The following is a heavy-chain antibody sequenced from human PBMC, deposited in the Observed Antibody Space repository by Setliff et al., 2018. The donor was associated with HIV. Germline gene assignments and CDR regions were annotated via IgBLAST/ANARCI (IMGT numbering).Heavy chain of an antibody. CDR1: GFTFSSNA. CDR2: MTNNGGTT. D-gene: IGHD3-3*01. J-gene: IGHJ4*02. V-gene: IGHV3-23*01. CDR3: ARGDGGLDS. Sequence: PGGSLRLSCAASGFTFSSNAMSWVRQAPGKGLEWVSGMTNNGGTTYYAESVKGRFTISRDNAKNTVYLQMNSLRADDTGFYYCARGDGGLDSWGQGTLVTVSS.